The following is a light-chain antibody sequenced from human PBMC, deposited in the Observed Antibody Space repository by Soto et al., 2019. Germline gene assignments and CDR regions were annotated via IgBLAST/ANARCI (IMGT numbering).Light chain of an antibody. Sequence: VVTQSPASLSVSPGDRVTISCRGGPISSNLAWHQQRPGQAPRLLPYGASARATRVPARFSGSGSATEFLLNITRLPSADYAVYFCQQYNNWPYTFGQGPKVDI. J-gene: IGKJ2*01. CDR1: PISSN. CDR3: QQYNNWPYT. CDR2: GAS. V-gene: IGKV3-15*01.